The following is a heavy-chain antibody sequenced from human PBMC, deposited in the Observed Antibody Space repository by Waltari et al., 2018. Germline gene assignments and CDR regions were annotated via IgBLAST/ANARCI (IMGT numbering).Heavy chain of an antibody. CDR3: AKELERPPYYFDY. CDR1: GYTFTGYY. Sequence: QVQLVQSGAEVKKPGASVKVSCKASGYTFTGYYMHWVRQAPGQGLEWMGWINPNSGGTNYAQEFQGRVTMTRDTSISTAYMGLSRLRSDDTAVYYCAKELERPPYYFDYWGQGTLVTVSS. CDR2: INPNSGGT. J-gene: IGHJ4*02. V-gene: IGHV1-2*02. D-gene: IGHD1-1*01.